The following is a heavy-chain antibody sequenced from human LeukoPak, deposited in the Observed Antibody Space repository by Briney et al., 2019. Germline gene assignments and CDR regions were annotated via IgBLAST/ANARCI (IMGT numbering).Heavy chain of an antibody. D-gene: IGHD2-2*01. CDR2: IYHSGST. V-gene: IGHV4-30-2*01. J-gene: IGHJ4*02. CDR3: ARGKGDIVVVPAAILPPAY. CDR1: GGSISSGGYY. Sequence: SETLSLTCTVSGGSISSGGYYWSWIRQPPGKGLEWIGYIYHSGSTYYNPSLKSRVTISVDRSKNQFSLKLSSVTAADTAVYYCARGKGDIVVVPAAILPPAYWGQGTLVTVSS.